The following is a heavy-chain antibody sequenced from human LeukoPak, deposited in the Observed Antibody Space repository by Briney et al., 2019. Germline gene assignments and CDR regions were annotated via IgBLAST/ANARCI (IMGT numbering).Heavy chain of an antibody. V-gene: IGHV4-34*01. D-gene: IGHD1-1*01. CDR3: AGTTDRGLFEYYFDY. J-gene: IGHJ4*02. Sequence: SETLSLTCAVQGGSFHGYYWSWIRQPPRKGLEWIGEINHSGSTNYNPSLKSRVTIYVDTPKHQLSLKLSSVTAADTAAYYCAGTTDRGLFEYYFDYWGQGTLVTVSS. CDR1: GGSFHGYY. CDR2: INHSGST.